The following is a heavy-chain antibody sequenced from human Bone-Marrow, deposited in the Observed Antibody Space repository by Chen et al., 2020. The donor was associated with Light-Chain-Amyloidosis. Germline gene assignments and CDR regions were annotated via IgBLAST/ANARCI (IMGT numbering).Heavy chain of an antibody. CDR1: GFTFSDYW. CDR3: ARHIVLGAPDY. Sequence: EVQLVESGGGLVQPGGSLRLSCAASGFTFSDYWMSWVRQAPGKGLEWVANIKQDTSEKYYVDSVKGRFTISRDNAKDSLYLQMSSLRAEDTAMYYCARHIVLGAPDYWGQGTLVTVSS. CDR2: IKQDTSEK. D-gene: IGHD2-21*01. V-gene: IGHV3-7*03. J-gene: IGHJ4*02.